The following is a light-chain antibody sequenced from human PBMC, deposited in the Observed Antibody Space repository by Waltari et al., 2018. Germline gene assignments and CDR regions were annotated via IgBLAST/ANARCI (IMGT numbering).Light chain of an antibody. Sequence: YELTQPPSVSVAPGKTAKISCGGHDIRDKTVHWYQQKPGQAPVLVIYDDTVRPSGLPKRVSASETATLTIARVEAGDEAVYYCQVWDGDSDHPVFGGGTKLTVL. V-gene: IGLV3-21*03. CDR2: DDT. J-gene: IGLJ2*01. CDR1: DIRDKT. CDR3: QVWDGDSDHPV.